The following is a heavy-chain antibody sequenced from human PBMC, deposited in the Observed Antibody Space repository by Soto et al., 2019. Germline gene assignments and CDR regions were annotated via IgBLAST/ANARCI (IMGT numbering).Heavy chain of an antibody. V-gene: IGHV3-30*18. CDR3: AKETNVGMDV. CDR1: GFTFSSYG. Sequence: QVQLVESGGGVVQPGRSLRLSCAASGFTFSSYGMHWVRQAPGKGLEWVAVISYDGSNKYYADAVKGRFTISRDNSKNTLYLQRNSLRAEDTAVYYCAKETNVGMDVWGQGTTVTVSS. D-gene: IGHD2-8*01. J-gene: IGHJ6*02. CDR2: ISYDGSNK.